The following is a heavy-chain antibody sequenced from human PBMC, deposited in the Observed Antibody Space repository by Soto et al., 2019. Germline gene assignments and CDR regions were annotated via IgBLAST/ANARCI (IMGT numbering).Heavy chain of an antibody. CDR3: ARIVAVPGAQIDD. CDR2: VYYTGST. D-gene: IGHD6-19*01. CDR1: GGSISGSY. Sequence: SETLSLTCSVSGGSISGSYWSWIRQSPGKGLEWLGYVYYTGSTNYSPSLRSRVSISVDTSKNEFSLRLSSVTAADTAVYFCARIVAVPGAQIDDWGQGTHVTVS. V-gene: IGHV4-59*01. J-gene: IGHJ4*02.